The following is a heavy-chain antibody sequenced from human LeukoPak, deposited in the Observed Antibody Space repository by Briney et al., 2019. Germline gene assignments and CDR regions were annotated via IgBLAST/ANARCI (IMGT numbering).Heavy chain of an antibody. CDR2: INQDGSEK. D-gene: IGHD4-17*01. CDR3: ARDLYYRDTIGY. Sequence: GGSLRLSCAASGFTFSSYSLNWVRQAPGKGLEWVASINQDGSEKYYVDSLKGRFTISRDNTKKSLYLQMNSLRAEDTAVYYCARDLYYRDTIGYWGQGTLVTVSS. CDR1: GFTFSSYS. J-gene: IGHJ4*02. V-gene: IGHV3-7*01.